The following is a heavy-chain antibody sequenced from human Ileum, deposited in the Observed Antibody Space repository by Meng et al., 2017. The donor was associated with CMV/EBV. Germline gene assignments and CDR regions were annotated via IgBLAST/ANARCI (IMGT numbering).Heavy chain of an antibody. Sequence: GESLKISCATSGFSFTSYGMHWVRRAPGKGLEWVSFVRYDGSNQYYADSVRGRFTISRDKSNNTLSLQMNSLRPEDTAMYYCAREFMPAAMGGYFPYWGQGNQV. CDR1: GFSFTSYG. J-gene: IGHJ1*01. V-gene: IGHV3-30*02. CDR2: VRYDGSNQ. D-gene: IGHD2-2*01. CDR3: AREFMPAAMGGYFPY.